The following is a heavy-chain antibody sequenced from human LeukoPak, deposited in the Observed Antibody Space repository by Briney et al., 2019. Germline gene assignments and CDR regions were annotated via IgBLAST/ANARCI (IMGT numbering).Heavy chain of an antibody. V-gene: IGHV3-15*01. CDR2: IKSKTDGGTT. CDR3: TWMATIFTVDY. Sequence: GGSLRLSCAASGFTFSNPWMSWVRQAPGKGLEWVGRIKSKTDGGTTEYAAAVQGRFTISRDNSKNTFYLQMNSLRTEDTGMYFCTWMATIFTVDYWGQGTLVTVSS. CDR1: GFTFSNPW. D-gene: IGHD5-12*01. J-gene: IGHJ4*02.